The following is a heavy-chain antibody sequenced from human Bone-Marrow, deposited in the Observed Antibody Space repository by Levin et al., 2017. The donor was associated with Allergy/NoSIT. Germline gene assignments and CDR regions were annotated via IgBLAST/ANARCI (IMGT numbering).Heavy chain of an antibody. CDR1: GGYISSYY. V-gene: IGHV4-59*08. CDR3: ARHRDAYNSFDY. J-gene: IGHJ4*02. CDR2: IKYSGST. D-gene: IGHD5-24*01. Sequence: SETLSLTCTVSGGYISSYYWSWIRQPPGKGLEWIGYIKYSGSTNYSPSLKSRVTISLDTSQNQFSLRLSSVTAADTAVYYCARHRDAYNSFDYWGQGTLVTVSS.